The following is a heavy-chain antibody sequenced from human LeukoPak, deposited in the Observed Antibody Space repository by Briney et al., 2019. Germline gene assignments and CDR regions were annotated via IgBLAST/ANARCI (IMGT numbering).Heavy chain of an antibody. D-gene: IGHD5-24*01. J-gene: IGHJ4*02. CDR3: ERRPERWPQNHRTLDN. Sequence: SVRVSCKAARGTFSNYVFSWVRQAPGQGLEWMGRIIPIFDEAIYAQKFQGRVTITADRSTSTAYMELSGLTSEDTAVYYCERRPERWPQNHRTLDNWGQGTLVTVSS. CDR2: IIPIFDEA. V-gene: IGHV1-69*04. CDR1: RGTFSNYV.